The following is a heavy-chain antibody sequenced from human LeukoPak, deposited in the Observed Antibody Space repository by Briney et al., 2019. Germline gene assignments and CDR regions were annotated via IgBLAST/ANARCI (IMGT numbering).Heavy chain of an antibody. Sequence: ASVKVSCKASGYTFTSYDINWVRQATGQGLEWMGWMNPNSGNTGYAQKFQGRVTMTRNTSISTAYMELSSLRSEDTAVYYCARGPYSYGLVYYYYMDVWGKGTTVTVSS. CDR1: GYTFTSYD. V-gene: IGHV1-8*01. CDR2: MNPNSGNT. J-gene: IGHJ6*03. D-gene: IGHD5-18*01. CDR3: ARGPYSYGLVYYYYMDV.